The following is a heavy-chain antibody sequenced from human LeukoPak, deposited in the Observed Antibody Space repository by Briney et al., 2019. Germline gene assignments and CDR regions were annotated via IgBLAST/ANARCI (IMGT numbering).Heavy chain of an antibody. CDR2: ISWNSGSI. V-gene: IGHV3-9*01. CDR1: GFTFDDYA. D-gene: IGHD1-26*01. CDR3: AKIVGATHFDY. Sequence: PGGSLRLSCAASGFTFDDYAMHWVRQAPGKGLEWVSGISWNSGSIGYADSVKGRFTISRDNAKNSLYLQMNSLRAEDTAVYYCAKIVGATHFDYWGQGTLVTVSS. J-gene: IGHJ4*02.